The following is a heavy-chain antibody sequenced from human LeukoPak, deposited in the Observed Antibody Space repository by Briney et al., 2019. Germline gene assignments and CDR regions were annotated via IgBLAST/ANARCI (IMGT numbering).Heavy chain of an antibody. CDR2: ISYDGSNK. CDR3: GRGIQLWTPFDY. V-gene: IGHV3-30-3*01. J-gene: IGHJ4*02. D-gene: IGHD5-18*01. Sequence: GGSLRLSCAASGFTFSSYAMHWVRQAPGKGLEWVAVISYDGSNKYYADSVKGRFTISRDNSKNTLYLQMNSLRAEDTAVYYCGRGIQLWTPFDYWGQGTLVTVSS. CDR1: GFTFSSYA.